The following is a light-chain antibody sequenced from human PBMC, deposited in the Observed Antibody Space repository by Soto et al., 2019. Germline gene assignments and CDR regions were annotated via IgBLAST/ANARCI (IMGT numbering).Light chain of an antibody. V-gene: IGLV2-23*03. Sequence: QSVLTQPASVSGSAGQSITISCSGTMRDVGAYNLVSWYQQHPGKAPTVLIYEGTKRPSGVSNRFSGSKSGNTASLTISGLQTEDEADYYCYSFAGSTTFSYVFGPGTKLTVL. J-gene: IGLJ1*01. CDR1: MRDVGAYNL. CDR2: EGT. CDR3: YSFAGSTTFSYV.